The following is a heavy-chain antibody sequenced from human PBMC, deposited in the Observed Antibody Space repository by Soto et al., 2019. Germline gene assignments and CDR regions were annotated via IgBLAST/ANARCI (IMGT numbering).Heavy chain of an antibody. J-gene: IGHJ3*02. D-gene: IGHD3-3*01. CDR1: GFTVTSNY. CDR3: AKTITIFGVAPDAFDI. CDR2: ICSSSST. V-gene: IGHV3-53*01. Sequence: GGSLRLSCAPSGFTVTSNYMSWVRQAPGKGLEWVSIICSSSSTYYADSVKGRFTISRDNAKNSLYLQMSSLRAEDTAVYYCAKTITIFGVAPDAFDIWGQGTMVTVSS.